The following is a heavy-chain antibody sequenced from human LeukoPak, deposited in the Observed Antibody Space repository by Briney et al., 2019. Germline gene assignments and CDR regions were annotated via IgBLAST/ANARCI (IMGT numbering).Heavy chain of an antibody. J-gene: IGHJ3*02. Sequence: SETLSLTCAVYGGSFGGYYWSWIRQPPGKGLEWIGEINHSGSTNYNPSLKSRVTISVDTSKNQFSLKLSSVTAADTAVYYCARAYYYDSSGYQNDAFDIWGQGTMVTVSS. D-gene: IGHD3-22*01. V-gene: IGHV4-34*01. CDR3: ARAYYYDSSGYQNDAFDI. CDR2: INHSGST. CDR1: GGSFGGYY.